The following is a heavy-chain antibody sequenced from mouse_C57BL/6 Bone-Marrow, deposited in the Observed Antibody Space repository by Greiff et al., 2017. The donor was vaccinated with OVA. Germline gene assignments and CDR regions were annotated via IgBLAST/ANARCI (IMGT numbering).Heavy chain of an antibody. CDR1: GFSLTSYG. V-gene: IGHV2-6*03. Sequence: VQLQQSGPGLVAPSQSLSISCTVSGFSLTSYGVHWVRQPPGKGLEWLVVIWSDGSTTYNSAPKSRLSISKDKAKSKVFLKMNSLQTDDTAMYYDAGETDCYGSEAMDYWGQGTSVTVSS. CDR2: IWSDGST. D-gene: IGHD1-1*01. J-gene: IGHJ4*01. CDR3: AGETDCYGSEAMDY.